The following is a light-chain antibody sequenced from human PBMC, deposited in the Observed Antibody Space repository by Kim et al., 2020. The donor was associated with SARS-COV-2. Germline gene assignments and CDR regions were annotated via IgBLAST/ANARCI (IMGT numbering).Light chain of an antibody. Sequence: ASVGDIGTVTSRASQGISSYLAWYHQKPGLAPKVLIDSASTLQSGVPARFSGSGSGTDFTLTISSLQPEDFATYYCQQLNSYPLTFGGGTKVDIK. J-gene: IGKJ4*01. CDR3: QQLNSYPLT. V-gene: IGKV1-9*01. CDR1: QGISSY. CDR2: SAS.